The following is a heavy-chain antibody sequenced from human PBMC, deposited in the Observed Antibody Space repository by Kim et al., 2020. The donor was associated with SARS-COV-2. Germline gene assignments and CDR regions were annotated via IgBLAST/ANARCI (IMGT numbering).Heavy chain of an antibody. V-gene: IGHV4-59*13. D-gene: IGHD2-15*01. Sequence: SETLSLTCTVSGGSISSYYWSWIRQPPGKGLEWIGYIYYSGSTNYNPSLKSRVTISVDTSKNQFSLKLSSVTAADTAVYYCARGVVAHGAFDIWGQGTMVTVSS. CDR2: IYYSGST. CDR3: ARGVVAHGAFDI. J-gene: IGHJ3*02. CDR1: GGSISSYY.